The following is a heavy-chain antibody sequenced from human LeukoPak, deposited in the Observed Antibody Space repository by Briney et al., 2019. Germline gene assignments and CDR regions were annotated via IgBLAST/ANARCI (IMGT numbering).Heavy chain of an antibody. CDR1: GFTFSSYS. D-gene: IGHD6-13*01. CDR3: AREGYSPY. Sequence: PGGSLRLSCAASGFTFSSYSMNWVRQAPGKGLEWGSYISSSSSAIYYADSVKGRFTISRDNAKNSLYLQMNSLGAEDTAVYYCAREGYSPYWGQGTLVTVSS. J-gene: IGHJ4*02. CDR2: ISSSSSAI. V-gene: IGHV3-48*01.